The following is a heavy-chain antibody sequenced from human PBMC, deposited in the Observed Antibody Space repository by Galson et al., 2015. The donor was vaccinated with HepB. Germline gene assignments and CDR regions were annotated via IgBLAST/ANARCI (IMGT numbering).Heavy chain of an antibody. CDR2: ISYDGSTK. V-gene: IGHV3-30*18. J-gene: IGHJ4*02. CDR3: AKDGQWLLGWLQSRGRYYFDY. D-gene: IGHD5-24*01. Sequence: SLRLSCAASGFNFRTSDMHWVRQAPGKGLEWVAVISYDGSTKNYADSVKGRFTISRDTSKNTLYLQMHSLRDEDAAVYFCAKDGQWLLGWLQSRGRYYFDYWGQGTLVTVSS. CDR1: GFNFRTSD.